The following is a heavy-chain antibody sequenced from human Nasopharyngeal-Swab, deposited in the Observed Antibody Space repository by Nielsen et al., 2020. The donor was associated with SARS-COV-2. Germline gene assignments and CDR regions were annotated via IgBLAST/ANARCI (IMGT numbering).Heavy chain of an antibody. J-gene: IGHJ6*02. D-gene: IGHD5-18*01. CDR3: ASTLDVDTAMVVTLYYYYGMDV. V-gene: IGHV3-13*01. Sequence: GGSLRLSCAASGFTFSSNDMHRVRQATGKGLEWVSAIGTAGDTYYPGSVKGRFTISRDNAKNTLYLQMNSLRAEDTAVYYCASTLDVDTAMVVTLYYYYGMDVWGQGTTVTVSS. CDR1: GFTFSSND. CDR2: IGTAGDT.